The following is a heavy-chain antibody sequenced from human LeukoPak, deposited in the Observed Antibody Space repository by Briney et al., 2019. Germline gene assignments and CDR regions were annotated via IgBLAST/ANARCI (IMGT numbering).Heavy chain of an antibody. D-gene: IGHD2-2*01. V-gene: IGHV4-34*01. Sequence: PSETLSLTCAVYGGSFSGYYWSWIRQPPGKGLEWIGEINHSGSTNYNPSLKSRVTISVDTSKNQFSLKLSSVTAADTAVYYCATRPPRVYCSSTSCYGMDVWGEGTTVTVSS. CDR3: ATRPPRVYCSSTSCYGMDV. CDR1: GGSFSGYY. CDR2: INHSGST. J-gene: IGHJ6*04.